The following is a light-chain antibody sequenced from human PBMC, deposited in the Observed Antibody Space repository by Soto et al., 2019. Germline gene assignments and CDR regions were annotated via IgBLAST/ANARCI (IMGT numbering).Light chain of an antibody. CDR1: SGSIATNY. Sequence: FMLTQPHSGSESPGKTVTISCTRSSGSIATNYVQWYQQRPGSAPTTVIYEDNQRPSGVPDRFSGSIDSSSNSASLTISRLKTEDEADYYCQSYDSSNHVVFGGGTKLTVL. CDR2: EDN. V-gene: IGLV6-57*04. J-gene: IGLJ2*01. CDR3: QSYDSSNHVV.